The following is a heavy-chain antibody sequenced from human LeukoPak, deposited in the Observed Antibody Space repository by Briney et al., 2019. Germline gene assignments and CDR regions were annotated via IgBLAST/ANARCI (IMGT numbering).Heavy chain of an antibody. CDR2: ISGSGGST. J-gene: IGHJ3*02. CDR3: AKEVPSGYSGYDQRLDAFDI. D-gene: IGHD5-12*01. V-gene: IGHV3-23*01. Sequence: GGSLRLSCAASGFTFSSYAMSWVRQAPGKGLEWVSAISGSGGSTYYADSVKGRFTISRDNSKNTLYLQMNSLRAEDTAVYYCAKEVPSGYSGYDQRLDAFDIWGQGKMVTVSS. CDR1: GFTFSSYA.